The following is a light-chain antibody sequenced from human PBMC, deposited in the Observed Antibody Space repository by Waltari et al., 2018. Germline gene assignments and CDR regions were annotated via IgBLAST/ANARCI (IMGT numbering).Light chain of an antibody. CDR2: DAS. Sequence: VVLTQSPATLSLSPGERATLSCRASQSVNRYLSWYQQKPGQPPRLLIYDASTMAIGIPARFNGSGSGTDFTLTISSLEAEDFAVYYCHQRSSWPPITFGQGTRLEIK. V-gene: IGKV3-11*01. J-gene: IGKJ5*01. CDR3: HQRSSWPPIT. CDR1: QSVNRY.